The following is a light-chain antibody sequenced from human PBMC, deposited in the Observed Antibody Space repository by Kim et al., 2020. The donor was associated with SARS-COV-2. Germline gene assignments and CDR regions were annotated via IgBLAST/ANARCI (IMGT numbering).Light chain of an antibody. CDR2: DVS. V-gene: IGLV2-14*03. Sequence: PGQSITSSCTGTSSYVGGYNYVSWYQHHPGKAPKLMIYDVSKRPSGVSNRFSGSKSGNTASLTISGLQAEDEADYYCSSYTSSSVVFGGGTQLTVL. CDR3: SSYTSSSVV. CDR1: SSYVGGYNY. J-gene: IGLJ2*01.